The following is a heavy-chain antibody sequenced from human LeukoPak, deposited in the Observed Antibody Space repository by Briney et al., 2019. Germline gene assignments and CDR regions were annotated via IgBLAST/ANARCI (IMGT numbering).Heavy chain of an antibody. Sequence: PGGSLRLSCAASGFTFSSYSMNWVRQAPGKGLEWVSSISSSSSYIYYADSVKGRFTISRDNAKNSLYLQMNSLRAEDTAVYYCASSRYDFWSGYPAALDYWGQGTLVTVSS. D-gene: IGHD3-3*01. CDR2: ISSSSSYI. J-gene: IGHJ4*02. CDR3: ASSRYDFWSGYPAALDY. V-gene: IGHV3-21*01. CDR1: GFTFSSYS.